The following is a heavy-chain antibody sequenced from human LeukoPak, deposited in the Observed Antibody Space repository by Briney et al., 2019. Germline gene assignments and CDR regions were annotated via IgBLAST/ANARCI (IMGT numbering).Heavy chain of an antibody. CDR1: GYTFTSYG. CDR2: ISAYNGNR. V-gene: IGHV1-18*01. CDR3: ERYAPGTTGYFDY. D-gene: IGHD1-7*01. J-gene: IGHJ4*02. Sequence: ASVKVSCKASGYTFTSYGISWVRQAPGQGREWMGCISAYNGNRNYAQKLQGRVTMTTDTSTSTAYMELRSLRSDDTAVYYCERYAPGTTGYFDYWGQGPQGTVS.